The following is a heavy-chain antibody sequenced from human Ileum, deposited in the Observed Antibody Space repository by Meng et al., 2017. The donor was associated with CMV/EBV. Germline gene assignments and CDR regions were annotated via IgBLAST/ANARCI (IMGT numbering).Heavy chain of an antibody. CDR1: GFTFSSYA. CDR2: ISNSGSSI. Sequence: GESLKISCAASGFTFSSYAMSWVRQAPGKGLEWLSYISNSGSSIYYADSVKGRFTISRDNAKNSLYLQMNSLRADDTAVYYCARRRDYFDSWGQGTLVTVSS. J-gene: IGHJ4*02. V-gene: IGHV3-48*04. CDR3: ARRRDYFDS.